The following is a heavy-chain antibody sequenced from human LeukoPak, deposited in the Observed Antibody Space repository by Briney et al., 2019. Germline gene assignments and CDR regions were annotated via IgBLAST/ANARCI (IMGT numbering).Heavy chain of an antibody. CDR3: AKAVAVALDY. Sequence: GGSLRLSCAASGFIFSDFDMSWVRQAPGKGLEWVSAISHSGRSTYYADSVKGRFTISRDNSKNTLYLEMNSLRADDTAVYYCAKAVAVALDYWGQGTLVTVSS. CDR2: ISHSGRST. CDR1: GFIFSDFD. J-gene: IGHJ4*02. D-gene: IGHD6-19*01. V-gene: IGHV3-23*01.